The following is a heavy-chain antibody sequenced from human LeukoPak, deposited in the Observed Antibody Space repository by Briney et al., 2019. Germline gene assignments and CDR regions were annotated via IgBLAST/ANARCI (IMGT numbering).Heavy chain of an antibody. V-gene: IGHV4-4*07. CDR2: IYTSGST. J-gene: IGHJ6*03. CDR1: GGSISSYY. CDR3: ARDRAVVPKDYYYYMDV. Sequence: SETLSLTCTVSGGSISSYYWSWIRQPAGKGLEWIGRIYTSGSTNYNPSLKSRVTISVDTSKNQFSLKLSSVTAADTAVYYCARDRAVVPKDYYYYMDVWGKGTTVTVSS. D-gene: IGHD4-23*01.